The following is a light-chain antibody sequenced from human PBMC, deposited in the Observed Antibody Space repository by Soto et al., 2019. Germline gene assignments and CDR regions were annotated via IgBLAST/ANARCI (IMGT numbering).Light chain of an antibody. CDR1: QSVLYSSNNKNY. J-gene: IGKJ2*01. CDR2: WAS. Sequence: DIVMTQSPDSLAVSLGERATINCKSSQSVLYSSNNKNYLGWYQQKPGQTPKLLIYWASTRASGVPDRFSSRGSGTDFTLTISSLQAEDVAFYYCQQYYSPPYTFGQGTRLEIK. V-gene: IGKV4-1*01. CDR3: QQYYSPPYT.